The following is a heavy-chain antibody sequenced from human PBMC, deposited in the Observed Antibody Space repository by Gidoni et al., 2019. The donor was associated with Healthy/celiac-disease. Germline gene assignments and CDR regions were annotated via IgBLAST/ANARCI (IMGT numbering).Heavy chain of an antibody. CDR2: IRSKAYGGTT. Sequence: EVQLVESGGGLVKPGRSLRLSCTASGFTFGDYAMSWFRQAPGKGLEWVGFIRSKAYGGTTEYAASVKGRFTISRDDSKSIAYLQMNSLKTEDTAVYYCTRDRGIAAAGTASWFDPWGQGTLVTVSS. CDR1: GFTFGDYA. D-gene: IGHD6-13*01. J-gene: IGHJ5*02. V-gene: IGHV3-49*05. CDR3: TRDRGIAAAGTASWFDP.